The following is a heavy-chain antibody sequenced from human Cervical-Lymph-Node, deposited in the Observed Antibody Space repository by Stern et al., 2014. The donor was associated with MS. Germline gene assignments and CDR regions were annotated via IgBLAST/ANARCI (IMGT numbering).Heavy chain of an antibody. CDR2: INAGNGNT. CDR1: GDTFTTHG. Sequence: HVQLVQSGAEVKKPGASVKVSCKASGDTFTTHGIHWVRQAPGQRLEWMAWINAGNGNTKYSQNFQGRITITRDTSASTAYMELSSLSSEDTAVYFCARRDIMDVWGQGTTVTVSS. V-gene: IGHV1-3*01. CDR3: ARRDIMDV. J-gene: IGHJ6*02.